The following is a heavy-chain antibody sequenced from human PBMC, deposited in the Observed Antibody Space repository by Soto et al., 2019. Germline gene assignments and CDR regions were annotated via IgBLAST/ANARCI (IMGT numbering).Heavy chain of an antibody. V-gene: IGHV4-31*03. CDR2: IYYSGST. CDR1: GGSISSGGHY. CDR3: ARGDLPQGWFDP. Sequence: QVQLQESGPGLVKPSQTLSLTCTVSGGSISSGGHYWSWIRQHPGKGLEWIGYIYYSGSTYYNPSLKSRVTISVDTSKNQFSLKLSSVTAADTAVYYCARGDLPQGWFDPWGQGTLVTVSS. J-gene: IGHJ5*02.